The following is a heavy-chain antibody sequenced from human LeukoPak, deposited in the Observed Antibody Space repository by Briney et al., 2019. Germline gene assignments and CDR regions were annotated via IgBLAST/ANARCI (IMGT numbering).Heavy chain of an antibody. CDR2: INGSGDST. D-gene: IGHD5-12*01. J-gene: IGHJ4*02. CDR3: ARVGYSDYDYDY. V-gene: IGHV3-23*01. CDR1: GFTFSSYA. Sequence: PGGSLRPSCEASGFTFSSYAMSWVRQAPGKGLEWVSVINGSGDSTYYADSVEGRCAISRDNSKDALYLQMNSLRAEDTAVYYCARVGYSDYDYDYWGQGTLVTVSS.